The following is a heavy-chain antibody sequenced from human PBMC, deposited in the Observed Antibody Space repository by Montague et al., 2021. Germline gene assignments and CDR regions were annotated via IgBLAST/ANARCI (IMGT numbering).Heavy chain of an antibody. Sequence: SLRLSCAASGFTFSSYAMHWVRQAPGKGLEWVAVISYGGSNKYYADSVKGRFTISRDNSKNTLYLQMNSLGAEDTAVYYCARSLTSGLLAEYFQHWGQGTLVTVSS. CDR3: ARSLTSGLLAEYFQH. J-gene: IGHJ1*01. CDR1: GFTFSSYA. D-gene: IGHD6-19*01. V-gene: IGHV3-30-3*01. CDR2: ISYGGSNK.